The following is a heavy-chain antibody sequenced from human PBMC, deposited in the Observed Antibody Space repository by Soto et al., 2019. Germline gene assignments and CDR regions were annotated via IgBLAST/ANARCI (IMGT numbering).Heavy chain of an antibody. CDR2: INPNSGGT. CDR1: GYTFTGYY. CDR3: AREGGQQLALYYYYGMDV. J-gene: IGHJ6*02. D-gene: IGHD6-13*01. V-gene: IGHV1-2*02. Sequence: GASVKVSCKASGYTFTGYYMHWVRQAPGQGLEWMGWINPNSGGTNYAQKFQGRVTITADESTSTAYMELSSLRSEDTAVYYCAREGGQQLALYYYYGMDVWGQGTTVTVSS.